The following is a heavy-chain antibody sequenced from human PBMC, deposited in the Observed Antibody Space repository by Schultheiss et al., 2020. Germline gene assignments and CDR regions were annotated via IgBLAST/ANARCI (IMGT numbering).Heavy chain of an antibody. V-gene: IGHV4-39*07. J-gene: IGHJ1*01. D-gene: IGHD2-8*01. CDR1: GGSISSGGYY. Sequence: SETLSLTCTVSGGSISSGGYYWSWIRQHPGKGLEWIGEINHSGSTNYNPSLKSRVTISVDTSKNQFSLKLSSVTAADTAVYYCARARTIGRKGPQYFQHWGQGTLVNGYS. CDR2: INHSGST. CDR3: ARARTIGRKGPQYFQH.